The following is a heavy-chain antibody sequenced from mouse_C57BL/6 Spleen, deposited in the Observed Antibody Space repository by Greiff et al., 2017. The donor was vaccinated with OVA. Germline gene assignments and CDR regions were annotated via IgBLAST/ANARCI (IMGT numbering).Heavy chain of an antibody. J-gene: IGHJ1*03. CDR1: GYTFTDYY. Sequence: EVQLQQSGPELVKPGASVKISCKASGYTFTDYYMNWVKQSHGKSLEWIGDINPNNGGTSYNQKFKGKATLTVDKSSSTAYMELRSLTSEDSAVYYCARGTMSVWGTGTTVTVSS. CDR2: INPNNGGT. V-gene: IGHV1-26*01. D-gene: IGHD2-4*01. CDR3: ARGTMSV.